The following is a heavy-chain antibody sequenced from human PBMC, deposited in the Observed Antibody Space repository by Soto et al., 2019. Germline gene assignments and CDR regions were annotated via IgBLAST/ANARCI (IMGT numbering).Heavy chain of an antibody. J-gene: IGHJ6*02. CDR3: ARGSYDILTGYPSYYYYYGMDV. V-gene: IGHV4-59*01. D-gene: IGHD3-9*01. Sequence: PSETLSLTCTVSGGSISSYYWSWIRQPPGKGLEWIGYIYYSGSTNYNPSLKSRVTISVDTSKNQFSLKLSSVTAADTAVYYCARGSYDILTGYPSYYYYYGMDVWGQGTTVTVSS. CDR2: IYYSGST. CDR1: GGSISSYY.